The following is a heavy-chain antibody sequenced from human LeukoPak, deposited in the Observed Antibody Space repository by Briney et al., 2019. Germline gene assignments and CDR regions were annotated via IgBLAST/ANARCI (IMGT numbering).Heavy chain of an antibody. CDR3: ARDRDSSGFFDY. CDR2: IYYSGST. D-gene: IGHD3-22*01. Sequence: SETLSLTCTVSGGSISSYYWSWIRQPPGKGLEWIGYIYYSGSTNYNPSLKSRVTISVDTSKNQFSLKLSSVTAADTAVYYCARDRDSSGFFDYWGQGTLVTVSS. V-gene: IGHV4-59*01. J-gene: IGHJ4*02. CDR1: GGSISSYY.